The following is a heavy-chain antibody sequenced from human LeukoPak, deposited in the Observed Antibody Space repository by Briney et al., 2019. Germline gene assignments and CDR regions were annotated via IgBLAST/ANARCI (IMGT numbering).Heavy chain of an antibody. Sequence: PRGSLRLSCAASGFTFSSYAMHWVRQAPGKGLEWVAVISYDGSNKYYADSVKGRFTISRDNSKNTLYLQMNSLRAEDTAVYYCARDFLLLWFGESHGAFDIWGQGTMVTVSS. D-gene: IGHD3-10*01. J-gene: IGHJ3*02. CDR3: ARDFLLLWFGESHGAFDI. CDR1: GFTFSSYA. CDR2: ISYDGSNK. V-gene: IGHV3-30*04.